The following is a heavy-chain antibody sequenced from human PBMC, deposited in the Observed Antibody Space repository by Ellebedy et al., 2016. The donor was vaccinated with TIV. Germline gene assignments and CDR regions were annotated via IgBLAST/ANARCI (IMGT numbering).Heavy chain of an antibody. CDR1: GGSITSGGYF. CDR3: ARDQVVRGGYHGMDV. D-gene: IGHD3-10*01. V-gene: IGHV4-31*03. Sequence: LRLSXTVSGGSITSGGYFWSWIRQHPGKGLEWIGYIDNSGRTYYNPSLKSRVSISVDTSKNQVSLRLRSVTVADTAVYYCARDQVVRGGYHGMDVWGQGTTVTVSS. J-gene: IGHJ6*02. CDR2: IDNSGRT.